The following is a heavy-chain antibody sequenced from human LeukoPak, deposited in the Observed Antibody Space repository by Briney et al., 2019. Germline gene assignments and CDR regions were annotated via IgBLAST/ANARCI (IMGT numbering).Heavy chain of an antibody. V-gene: IGHV3-23*01. CDR2: ISGSGGST. Sequence: TGGSLGLSCAASGFTFSSYAMSWVRQAPGKGLEWVSAISGSGGSTYYADSVKGRFTISRDNSKNTLYLQMNSLRAEDTAVYYCAKGTLWFGELVVFGGQGTLVTVSS. J-gene: IGHJ4*02. CDR3: AKGTLWFGELVVF. CDR1: GFTFSSYA. D-gene: IGHD3-10*01.